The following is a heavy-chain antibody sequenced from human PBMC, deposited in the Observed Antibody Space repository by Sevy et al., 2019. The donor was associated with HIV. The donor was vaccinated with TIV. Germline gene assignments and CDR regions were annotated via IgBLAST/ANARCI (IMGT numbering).Heavy chain of an antibody. V-gene: IGHV3-7*01. Sequence: GALRLSCSASAFTFSRLWMGWVRQALGKGLEGVANIKQDGSQKYYVDSVKGRFTISRDNAKNSLYLQMNSLRAEDTAVYYCARDSGNYYFNYWGQGALVTVSS. CDR1: AFTFSRLW. D-gene: IGHD1-26*01. J-gene: IGHJ4*02. CDR3: ARDSGNYYFNY. CDR2: IKQDGSQK.